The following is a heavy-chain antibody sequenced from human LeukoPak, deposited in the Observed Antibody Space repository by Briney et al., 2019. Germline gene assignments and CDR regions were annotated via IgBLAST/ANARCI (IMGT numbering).Heavy chain of an antibody. V-gene: IGHV3-23*01. CDR2: ISGSGGST. D-gene: IGHD2-2*01. CDR1: GFTFSSYA. CDR3: AKDPYTYCSSTSCYYFDY. Sequence: GGSLRLSCAASGFTFSSYAMSWVRQAPGKGLGWVSAISGSGGSTYYADSVKGRFTISRDNSKNTLYLQMNSLRAEDTAVYYCAKDPYTYCSSTSCYYFDYWGQGTLVTVSS. J-gene: IGHJ4*02.